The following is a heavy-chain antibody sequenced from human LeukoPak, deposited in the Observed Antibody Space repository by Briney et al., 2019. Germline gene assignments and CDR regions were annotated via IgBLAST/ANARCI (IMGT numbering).Heavy chain of an antibody. CDR3: AKSSSNCPYYFDF. D-gene: IGHD2-2*01. CDR2: IRASGGST. CDR1: GFTFSTYA. J-gene: IGHJ4*02. Sequence: GGSLRLSCAASGFTFSTYAMSGVRQAPGKGLEWVSAIRASGGSTYYADSVKGRFTISRDNSKNTLYLQMNSLRAEDTALYYCAKSSSNCPYYFDFWGQGTLVTVSS. V-gene: IGHV3-23*01.